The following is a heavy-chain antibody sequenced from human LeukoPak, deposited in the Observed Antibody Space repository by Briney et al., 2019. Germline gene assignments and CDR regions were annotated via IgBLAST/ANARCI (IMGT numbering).Heavy chain of an antibody. CDR3: ARHRYYYYYGMDV. Sequence: SETLSLTCTVSGGSISSYYWSWIRQPPGKGLEWIGYIYYSGSTNYNPSLKSRVTISVDTSKNQFSLKLSSVTAADTAVYYCARHRYYYYYGMDVWGQGTTVTVS. J-gene: IGHJ6*02. V-gene: IGHV4-59*08. CDR2: IYYSGST. CDR1: GGSISSYY.